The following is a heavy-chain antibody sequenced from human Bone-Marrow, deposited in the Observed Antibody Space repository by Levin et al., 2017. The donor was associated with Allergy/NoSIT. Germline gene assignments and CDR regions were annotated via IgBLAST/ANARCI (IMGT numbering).Heavy chain of an antibody. D-gene: IGHD6-6*01. CDR3: ASPSIAARPPKRDYSNYNYYGMDV. CDR2: ISYDGSNK. CDR1: GFTFSSYA. Sequence: GESLKISCAASGFTFSSYAMHWVRQAPGKGLEWVAVISYDGSNKYYADSVKGRFTISRDNSKNTLYLQMNSLRAEDTAVYYCASPSIAARPPKRDYSNYNYYGMDVWGQGTTVTVSS. J-gene: IGHJ6*02. V-gene: IGHV3-30*04.